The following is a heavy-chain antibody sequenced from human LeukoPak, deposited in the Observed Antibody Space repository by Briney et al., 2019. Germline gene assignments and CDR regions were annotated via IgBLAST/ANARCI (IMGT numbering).Heavy chain of an antibody. CDR1: GFTFSGYW. CDR2: IKQDGSEK. Sequence: GSLRLSCAASGFTFSGYWMAWVRQAPGRGLEWVAHIKQDGSEKNYVDPVKGRFTISRDNAKNSVYLQMDTLRAEDTAVYYCARDAPYGPDAFDLWGQGTMVTVSS. D-gene: IGHD3-10*01. J-gene: IGHJ3*01. V-gene: IGHV3-7*01. CDR3: ARDAPYGPDAFDL.